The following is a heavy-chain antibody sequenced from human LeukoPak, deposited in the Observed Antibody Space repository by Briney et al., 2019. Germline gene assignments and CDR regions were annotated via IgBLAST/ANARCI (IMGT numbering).Heavy chain of an antibody. CDR3: ARESSGIAVAGTLGGNDY. CDR2: ISAYNGNT. D-gene: IGHD6-19*01. Sequence: GASVKVSCKASGYTFTSYGISWVRQAPGQGLEWMGWISAYNGNTNYAQKPQGRVTMTTDTSTSTAYMELRSLRSDDTAVYYCARESSGIAVAGTLGGNDYWGQGTLVTVSS. J-gene: IGHJ4*02. V-gene: IGHV1-18*01. CDR1: GYTFTSYG.